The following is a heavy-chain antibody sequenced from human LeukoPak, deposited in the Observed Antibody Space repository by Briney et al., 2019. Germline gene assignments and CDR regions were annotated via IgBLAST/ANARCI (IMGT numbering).Heavy chain of an antibody. CDR3: AKADYADLDY. V-gene: IGHV3-23*01. D-gene: IGHD4-17*01. CDR1: GFTFSSYA. CDR2: ISGSGGST. Sequence: GGSLRLSCAATGFTFSSYAMSWVRQALGKGLEWVSAISGSGGSTYYADSVKGRFTISRDNSKNTLYLQMNSLRAEDTAVYYCAKADYADLDYWGQGTLVTVSS. J-gene: IGHJ4*02.